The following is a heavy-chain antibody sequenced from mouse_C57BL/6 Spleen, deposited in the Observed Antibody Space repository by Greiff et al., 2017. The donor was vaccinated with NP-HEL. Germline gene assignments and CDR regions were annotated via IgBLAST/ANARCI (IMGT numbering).Heavy chain of an antibody. D-gene: IGHD2-3*01. V-gene: IGHV5-12*01. Sequence: EVKLMESGGGLVQPGGSLKLSCAASGFTFSDYYMYWVRQTPEKRLEWVAYISNGGGSTYYPDTVKGRFTISRDNAKNTLYLQMSRLKSEDTAMYYCARQDGYYAAWFAYWGQGTLVTVSA. J-gene: IGHJ3*01. CDR3: ARQDGYYAAWFAY. CDR2: ISNGGGST. CDR1: GFTFSDYY.